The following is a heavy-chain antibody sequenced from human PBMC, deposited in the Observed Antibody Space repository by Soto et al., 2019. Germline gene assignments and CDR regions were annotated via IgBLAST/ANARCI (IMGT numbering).Heavy chain of an antibody. D-gene: IGHD4-17*01. CDR1: GFSFREFA. CDR2: ISGSGSNT. V-gene: IGHV3-23*01. J-gene: IGHJ4*02. Sequence: EVQLLESGGSLVQPGGSLRLFCAASGFSFREFAMSWVRQAPGKGLEWVSGISGSGSNTYYADSVKGRFTISRDNSKNTLYLQMNSLGPADTAVYYCAKEPGVDFGDYCDYWGQGTLVTVSS. CDR3: AKEPGVDFGDYCDY.